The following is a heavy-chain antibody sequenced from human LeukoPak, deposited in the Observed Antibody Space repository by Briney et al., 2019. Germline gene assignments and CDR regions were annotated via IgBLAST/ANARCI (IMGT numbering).Heavy chain of an antibody. Sequence: ASVKVSCKASGYTFTSYDINWVRQATGQGLEWMGWMNPNSDNTGYAQKFQGRVTITRNTSISTAYMELSSLRSEDTAVCYCARGRGYCSSTSCYTNRYYFDYWGQGTLVTVSS. V-gene: IGHV1-8*03. CDR3: ARGRGYCSSTSCYTNRYYFDY. J-gene: IGHJ4*02. CDR2: MNPNSDNT. D-gene: IGHD2-2*02. CDR1: GYTFTSYD.